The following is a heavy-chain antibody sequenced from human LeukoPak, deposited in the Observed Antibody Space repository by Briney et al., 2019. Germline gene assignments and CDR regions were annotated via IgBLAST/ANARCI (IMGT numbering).Heavy chain of an antibody. CDR3: ATPNIWNCSSTSCYRFDY. V-gene: IGHV1-69*06. CDR2: IIPIFGTA. CDR1: GGTFSSYG. Sequence: SVKVSCKASGGTFSSYGISWVRQAPGQGLEWMGGIIPIFGTANYAQKFQGRVTMTEDTSTDTAYMELSSLRSEDTAVYYCATPNIWNCSSTSCYRFDYWGQGTLVTVSS. D-gene: IGHD2-2*02. J-gene: IGHJ4*02.